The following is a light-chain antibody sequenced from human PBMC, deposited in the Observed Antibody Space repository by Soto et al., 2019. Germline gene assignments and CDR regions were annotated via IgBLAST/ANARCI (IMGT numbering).Light chain of an antibody. J-gene: IGKJ3*01. Sequence: DIQMTQSPSTLSASVGDRVTITCRASQSISSWLAWYQQKPGKAPKLLIYKASSLESGVPSRFSGSGSGTEFTLTISSLQPDDFATYYCQQYNSYSLSFGPGTKVAIK. V-gene: IGKV1-5*03. CDR2: KAS. CDR3: QQYNSYSLS. CDR1: QSISSW.